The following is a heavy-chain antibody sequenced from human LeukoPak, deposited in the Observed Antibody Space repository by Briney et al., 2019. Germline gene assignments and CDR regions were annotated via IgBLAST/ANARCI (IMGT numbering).Heavy chain of an antibody. V-gene: IGHV4-34*01. CDR2: INHSGST. CDR3: ARMMYYYDSSGHSGAFDI. D-gene: IGHD3-22*01. J-gene: IGHJ3*02. Sequence: SETLSLTCAVYGGSFSGYYWSWIRHPPGKGLEWIGEINHSGSTNYNPTLKSRVTISVDTSKNQFSLKLSSVTAADTAVYYCARMMYYYDSSGHSGAFDIWGQGTMVTVSS. CDR1: GGSFSGYY.